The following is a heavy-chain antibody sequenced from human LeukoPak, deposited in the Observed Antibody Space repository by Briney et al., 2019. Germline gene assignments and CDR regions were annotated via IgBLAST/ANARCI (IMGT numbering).Heavy chain of an antibody. V-gene: IGHV1-2*02. J-gene: IGHJ4*02. Sequence: GASVKVSCKASGYTFTAWYIHWVRQAPGQGLEWMGWIDPNSGGATYAQKFQGRVTMTRDTSISTAYMELSSLRSDDTAVYYCARKYNYGLDWGQGTLVTISS. CDR1: GYTFTAWY. CDR3: ARKYNYGLD. D-gene: IGHD5-18*01. CDR2: IDPNSGGA.